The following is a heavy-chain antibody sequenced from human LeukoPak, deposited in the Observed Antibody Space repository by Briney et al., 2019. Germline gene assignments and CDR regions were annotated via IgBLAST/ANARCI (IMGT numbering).Heavy chain of an antibody. CDR3: AREVRYYDILTGYLGGGYYYYGMDV. J-gene: IGHJ6*04. V-gene: IGHV1-18*04. CDR2: ISACNGNT. CDR1: GYTFTSYG. D-gene: IGHD3-9*01. Sequence: ASVKVSCKASGYTFTSYGISWVRQAPGQGLEWMGWISACNGNTNYAQKLQGRVTMTTDTSTSTAYMELRSLRSDDPAVYYCAREVRYYDILTGYLGGGYYYYGMDVWGKGTTVTVSS.